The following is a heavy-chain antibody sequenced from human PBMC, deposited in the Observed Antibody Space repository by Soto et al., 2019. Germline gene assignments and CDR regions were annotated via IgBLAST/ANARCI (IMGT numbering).Heavy chain of an antibody. CDR2: TTGGGDTT. CDR3: ARSSVQPAAATRRWRYYYMDV. V-gene: IGHV3-23*01. CDR1: GFTFSSYA. J-gene: IGHJ6*03. D-gene: IGHD6-25*01. Sequence: VQLLESGGGLVQPGGSLRLSCAASGFTFSSYAMSWVRQAPGKGLEWVSVTTGGGDTTYHAGSVKGRFIISRDNSKNTLDLQMNSLRAEDTALYFCARSSVQPAAATRRWRYYYMDVWGRGTTVTVSS.